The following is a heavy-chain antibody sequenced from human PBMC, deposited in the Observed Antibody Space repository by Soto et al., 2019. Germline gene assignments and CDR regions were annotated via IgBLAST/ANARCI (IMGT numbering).Heavy chain of an antibody. CDR2: TIPILSMS. D-gene: IGHD3-10*01. CDR3: ATSYGSGSQAFDH. J-gene: IGHJ4*02. Sequence: QVHLVQSGAELKKPGSSVRVSCKASGDTFSSYTINWVRQAPGLGLEWMGRTIPILSMSNYALKFQGRLTITADKSTSTAYVQLSSLRSVDTAIYCCATSYGSGSQAFDHWGQGALVTVSS. V-gene: IGHV1-69*02. CDR1: GDTFSSYT.